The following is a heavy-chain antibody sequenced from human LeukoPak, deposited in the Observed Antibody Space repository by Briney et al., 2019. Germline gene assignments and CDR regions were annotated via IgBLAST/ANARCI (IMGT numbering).Heavy chain of an antibody. J-gene: IGHJ4*02. CDR3: ASHLGQLVYYFDY. CDR2: IHHSGST. D-gene: IGHD6-13*01. V-gene: IGHV4-4*02. CDR1: GGSISSSNW. Sequence: SGTLSHICAVSGGSISSSNWWSWVRQPSGKGLEWIGEIHHSGSTNYNPSLKSRVTISVDKSKNQFSLKLSSVTAADTAVYYCASHLGQLVYYFDYWGQGTLVTVSS.